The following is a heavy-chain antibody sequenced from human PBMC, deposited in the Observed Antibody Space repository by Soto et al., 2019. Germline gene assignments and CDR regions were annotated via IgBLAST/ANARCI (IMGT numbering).Heavy chain of an antibody. CDR3: VKDFSGYTHGVRAFEI. J-gene: IGHJ3*02. V-gene: IGHV3-9*01. CDR1: GFTFQNFA. Sequence: EVQLVESGGGFVQPGRSLTLACATSGFTFQNFAMHWVRQAPGKGLIWVSSINWNSRTILYADSVKGRFTISRDNATSSLYLQMNSLRVEDTALYYCVKDFSGYTHGVRAFEIWGQGTMFTVFS. D-gene: IGHD5-18*01. CDR2: INWNSRTI.